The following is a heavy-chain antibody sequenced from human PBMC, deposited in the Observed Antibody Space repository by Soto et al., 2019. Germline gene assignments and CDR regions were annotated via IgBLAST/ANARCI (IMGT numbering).Heavy chain of an antibody. Sequence: SVKVSCKASGGTFSSYAISWVRQAPGQGLEWMGGIIPIFGTANYAQKFQGRVTITADESTSTAYMELSSLRSEDTAVYYCARGIVVVPYYYYGMDVWGQGTTVTVS. CDR2: IIPIFGTA. V-gene: IGHV1-69*13. CDR1: GGTFSSYA. J-gene: IGHJ6*02. CDR3: ARGIVVVPYYYYGMDV. D-gene: IGHD2-2*01.